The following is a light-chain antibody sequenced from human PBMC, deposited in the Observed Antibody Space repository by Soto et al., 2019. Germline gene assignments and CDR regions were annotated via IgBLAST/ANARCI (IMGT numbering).Light chain of an antibody. CDR2: DAS. Sequence: AIHLTQSPSSLSATVGDSVTITCRASQGIARALAWYQQKPGKAPKLLIYDASSLESGVPSRFSGSGYVTDFTLTITSLQPEDFATYYCQQYNTYSPERTFGQGTKVEVK. J-gene: IGKJ1*01. CDR3: QQYNTYSPERT. V-gene: IGKV1-13*02. CDR1: QGIARA.